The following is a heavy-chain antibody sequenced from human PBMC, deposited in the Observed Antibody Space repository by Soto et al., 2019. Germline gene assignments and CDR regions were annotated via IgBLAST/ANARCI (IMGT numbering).Heavy chain of an antibody. Sequence: SETLSLTCAVYGGSFSGYYWSWIRQPPGKGLEWIGEINHSGSTNYNPSLKSRVTISVDTSKNQFSLKLSSVTAADTAVYYCARGSFGRTSKYGANNWFDPRGQGTLVTVS. CDR1: GGSFSGYY. J-gene: IGHJ5*02. CDR2: INHSGST. D-gene: IGHD4-17*01. V-gene: IGHV4-34*01. CDR3: ARGSFGRTSKYGANNWFDP.